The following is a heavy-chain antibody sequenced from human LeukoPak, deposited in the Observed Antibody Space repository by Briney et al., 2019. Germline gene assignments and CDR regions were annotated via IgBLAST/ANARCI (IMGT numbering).Heavy chain of an antibody. V-gene: IGHV3-7*01. D-gene: IGHD4-17*01. J-gene: IGHJ3*02. CDR2: IKADGSEK. CDR1: GFAFSNNW. CDR3: ARRVASNGAHRAFDI. Sequence: GGSLRLSCAASGFAFSNNWMTWVRQAPGKGLEWVANIKADGSEKYYVDSVKGRFTISRDNAKNSLYVQMNSLRAEDTAVYYCARRVASNGAHRAFDIWGQGTMVTVSS.